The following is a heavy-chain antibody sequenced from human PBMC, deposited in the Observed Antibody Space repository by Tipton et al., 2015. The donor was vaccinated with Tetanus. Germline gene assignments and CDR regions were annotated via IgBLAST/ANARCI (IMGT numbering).Heavy chain of an antibody. CDR1: GGSISGHY. J-gene: IGHJ4*02. V-gene: IGHV3-33*08. CDR2: SWYDGTDT. D-gene: IGHD2-15*01. Sequence: LSLTCTVSGGSISGHYWNWIRQPPGKGLEWVAVSWYDGTDTYYADAVKGRFTISRDNSKNTLYLQMNSLRAEDTAIYYCAREADCSGGSCFSGDFDNWGQGTQVTVSS. CDR3: AREADCSGGSCFSGDFDN.